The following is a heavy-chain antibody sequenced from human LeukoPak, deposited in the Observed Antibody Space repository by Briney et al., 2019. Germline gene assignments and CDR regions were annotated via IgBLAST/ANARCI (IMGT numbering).Heavy chain of an antibody. Sequence: GGSLRLSCAASGFTFSSYAMHWVRQAPGKGLEWVAVISRDGSNKYYADSVKGRFTISRDNSKNTLYLQMNSLRAEDTAVYYCARVRRAAAALFDYWGQGTLSPSPQ. V-gene: IGHV3-30*04. CDR3: ARVRRAAAALFDY. J-gene: IGHJ4*02. CDR1: GFTFSSYA. CDR2: ISRDGSNK. D-gene: IGHD6-13*01.